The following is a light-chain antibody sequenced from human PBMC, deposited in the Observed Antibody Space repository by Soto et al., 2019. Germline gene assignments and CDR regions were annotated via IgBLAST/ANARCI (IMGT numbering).Light chain of an antibody. CDR2: KAS. J-gene: IGKJ1*01. Sequence: DIPMTQSPSTLSASVGDRVTITCRASQSISVWLAWYQQKPGKAPKLLIYKASSLEIGVPSRFSGSGSGTEFTLTISSLQPDDFATYYCQQYNSYPWTFGQGTKVEIK. V-gene: IGKV1-5*03. CDR1: QSISVW. CDR3: QQYNSYPWT.